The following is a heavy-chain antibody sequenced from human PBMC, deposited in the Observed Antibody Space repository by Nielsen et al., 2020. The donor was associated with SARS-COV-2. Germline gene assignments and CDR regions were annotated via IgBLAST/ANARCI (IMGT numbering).Heavy chain of an antibody. CDR1: GLIFGDYA. V-gene: IGHV3-49*04. CDR3: TRNDFWSGYYLDY. Sequence: GGSLRLCCTGSGLIFGDYAMSWVRQAPGKGLEWVGFIRSKAYGGTTEYAASVKGRFTISRDDSKSIAYLQMNSLKTEDTAVYYCTRNDFWSGYYLDYWGQGTLVTVSS. D-gene: IGHD3-3*01. CDR2: IRSKAYGGTT. J-gene: IGHJ4*02.